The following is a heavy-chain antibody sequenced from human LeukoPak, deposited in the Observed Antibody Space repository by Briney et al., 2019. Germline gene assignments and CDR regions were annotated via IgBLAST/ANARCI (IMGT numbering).Heavy chain of an antibody. CDR2: ISSGGRTI. J-gene: IGHJ3*02. V-gene: IGHV3-11*04. D-gene: IGHD2-15*01. Sequence: GGSLRLSCAASGFTFSDYYMSWVRQAPGPGLEWVSYISSGGRTIYYADSVKGRFTMPRDNAKNSLYLQMNSLRADDTAVYYCARPVVAATTLEIFDIWGQKTMVTVSS. CDR3: ARPVVAATTLEIFDI. CDR1: GFTFSDYY.